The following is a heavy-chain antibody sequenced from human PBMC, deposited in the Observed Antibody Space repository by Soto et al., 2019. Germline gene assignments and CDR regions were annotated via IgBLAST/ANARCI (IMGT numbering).Heavy chain of an antibody. V-gene: IGHV4-4*02. J-gene: IGHJ6*02. Sequence: KPSETLSLTCAVSGGSISSSNWWSWVRQPPGKGLEWVGEIYHSGSTNYNPSLKSRVTISVDKSKNQFSLKLSSVTAGDTAVYYCARDRYDILTGYYKVGYYYGMDVWGQGTTVTVSS. CDR3: ARDRYDILTGYYKVGYYYGMDV. CDR1: GGSISSSNW. CDR2: IYHSGST. D-gene: IGHD3-9*01.